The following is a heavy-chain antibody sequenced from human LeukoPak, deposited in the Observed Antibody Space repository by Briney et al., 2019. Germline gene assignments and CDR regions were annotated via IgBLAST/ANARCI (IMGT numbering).Heavy chain of an antibody. V-gene: IGHV1-69*13. CDR2: IIPIFGTA. D-gene: IGHD2-15*01. CDR3: ARVATTYCSGGSCSWVI. CDR1: GGTFSSYA. J-gene: IGHJ3*02. Sequence: ASVEVSCKASGGTFSSYAISWVRQAPGQGLEWMGGIIPIFGTANYAQKFQGRVTITADESTSTAYMELSSLRSEDTAVYYCARVATTYCSGGSCSWVIWGQGTMVTVSS.